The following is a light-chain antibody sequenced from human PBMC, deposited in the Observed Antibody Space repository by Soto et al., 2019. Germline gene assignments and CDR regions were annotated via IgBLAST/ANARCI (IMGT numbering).Light chain of an antibody. V-gene: IGKV3-20*01. CDR1: QSVSSTY. CDR2: GAS. Sequence: EVVLTQSPGPLSLSPGERATLSCRASQSVSSTYLAWYQQRPGQAPSLRIYGASTRATDIPDRISGSGSGTDFTLTVSRLEPEDFAVYYCQHYGSTPWSFGQGTKVEIK. CDR3: QHYGSTPWS. J-gene: IGKJ1*01.